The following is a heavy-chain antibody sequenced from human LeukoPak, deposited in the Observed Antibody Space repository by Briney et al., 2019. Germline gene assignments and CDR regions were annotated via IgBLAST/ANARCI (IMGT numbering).Heavy chain of an antibody. CDR2: FDPEDGET. D-gene: IGHD6-19*01. CDR1: GYTLTELS. CDR3: ARGSGSGWYGWFDP. Sequence: ASVKVSCKVSGYTLTELSMHWVRQAPGKGLEWMGGFDPEDGETIYAQKFQGRVTMTEDTSTDTAYMELSSLRVEDTALYYCARGSGSGWYGWFDPWGQGTLVTVSS. J-gene: IGHJ5*02. V-gene: IGHV1-24*01.